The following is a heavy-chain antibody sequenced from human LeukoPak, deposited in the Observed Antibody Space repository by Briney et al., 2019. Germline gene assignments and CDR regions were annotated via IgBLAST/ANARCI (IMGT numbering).Heavy chain of an antibody. D-gene: IGHD3-10*01. CDR2: VYTGSA. CDR3: ASLGSRDS. V-gene: IGHV4-61*02. CDR1: GASINSNNYW. Sequence: PSETLSLTCTVSGASINSNNYWWNWIRQPAGKGLEWIGRVYTGSANYNPSLKSRVDISVDTSKNQFSLKLTSVTAADTAVYYCASLGSRDSWGQGTLVTVSS. J-gene: IGHJ4*02.